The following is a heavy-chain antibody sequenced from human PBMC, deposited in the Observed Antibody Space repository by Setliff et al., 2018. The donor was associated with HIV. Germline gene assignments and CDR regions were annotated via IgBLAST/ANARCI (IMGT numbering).Heavy chain of an antibody. Sequence: GASVKVSCKASGYTFTTYNMLWVRQAPGQGLEWMGWINADSGNTRYSQNFQDRITITRDTSASTVYMELNSLRAEDTALYYCARRGSGSYYQSRYYYYGMDVWGQGTTVTVSS. CDR3: ARRGSGSYYQSRYYYYGMDV. D-gene: IGHD3-10*01. CDR1: GYTFTTYN. CDR2: INADSGNT. V-gene: IGHV1-3*01. J-gene: IGHJ6*02.